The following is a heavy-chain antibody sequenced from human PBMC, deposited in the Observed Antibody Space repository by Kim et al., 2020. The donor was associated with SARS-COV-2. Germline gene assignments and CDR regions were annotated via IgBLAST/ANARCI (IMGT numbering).Heavy chain of an antibody. J-gene: IGHJ3*02. CDR2: IYYSGST. Sequence: SETLSLTCTVSGGSISSYYWSWIRQPPGKGLEWIGYIYYSGSTNYNPSLKSRVTISVDTSKNQFSLKLSSVTAADTAVYYCARVYGYYYGSGSYREDAFDIWGQGTMVTVSS. CDR3: ARVYGYYYGSGSYREDAFDI. V-gene: IGHV4-59*01. D-gene: IGHD3-10*01. CDR1: GGSISSYY.